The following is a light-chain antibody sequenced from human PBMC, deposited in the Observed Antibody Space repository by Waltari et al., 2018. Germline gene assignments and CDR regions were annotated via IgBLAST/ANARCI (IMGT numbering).Light chain of an antibody. V-gene: IGLV4-69*01. CDR3: QTGGTGTWV. J-gene: IGLJ3*02. CDR2: VHSDGSH. Sequence: QVVLTQSPSASASLGASVKLTCTLSSGHRTYAVAWHQQQPEKGPRYLMKVHSDGSHNKGDGIPDRVSGSSSGAERYRTISSLQSEDEANYYCQTGGTGTWVFGGGTKVTVL. CDR1: SGHRTYA.